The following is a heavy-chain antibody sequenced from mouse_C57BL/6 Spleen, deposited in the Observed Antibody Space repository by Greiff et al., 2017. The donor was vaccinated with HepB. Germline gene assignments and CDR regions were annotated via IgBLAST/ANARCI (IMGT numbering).Heavy chain of an antibody. Sequence: QVQLQQPGAELVRPGTSVKLSCKASGYTFTSYWMHWVKQRPGQGLEWIGVIDPSDSYTNYNQKFKGKATLTVDTSSSTAYMQLSSLTSEDSAVYYCARSDGYYERTAMDYWGQRTSVTVSS. D-gene: IGHD2-3*01. CDR2: IDPSDSYT. J-gene: IGHJ4*01. CDR3: ARSDGYYERTAMDY. V-gene: IGHV1-59*01. CDR1: GYTFTSYW.